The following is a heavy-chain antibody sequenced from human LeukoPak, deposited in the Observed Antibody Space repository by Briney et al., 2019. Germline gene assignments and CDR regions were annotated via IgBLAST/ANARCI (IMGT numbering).Heavy chain of an antibody. D-gene: IGHD1-26*01. CDR1: GYTFTGYY. J-gene: IGHJ4*02. CDR3: ARYITVGATYQHFDY. CDR2: INPNSGGT. Sequence: ASVKVSCKASGYTFTGYYMHWVRQAPGQGLEWMGRINPNSGGTNYAQKLQGRVTMTRDTSISTAYMELSRLRSDDTAVYYCARYITVGATYQHFDYWGQGTLVTVSS. V-gene: IGHV1-2*06.